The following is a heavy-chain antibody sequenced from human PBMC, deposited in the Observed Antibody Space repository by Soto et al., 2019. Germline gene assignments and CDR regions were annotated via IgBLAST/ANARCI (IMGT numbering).Heavy chain of an antibody. D-gene: IGHD5-18*01. Sequence: EVQLVESGGGLVQPGRSLRLSCAASGFTFDDYAMHWVRQAPGKGLEWVSGISWNSGSIGYADSVKGRFTISRDNAKNSLYLQMNSLRAEDTALYYCAKDYRPYTADWYFALWGRGTLVTVSS. V-gene: IGHV3-9*01. CDR2: ISWNSGSI. J-gene: IGHJ2*01. CDR3: AKDYRPYTADWYFAL. CDR1: GFTFDDYA.